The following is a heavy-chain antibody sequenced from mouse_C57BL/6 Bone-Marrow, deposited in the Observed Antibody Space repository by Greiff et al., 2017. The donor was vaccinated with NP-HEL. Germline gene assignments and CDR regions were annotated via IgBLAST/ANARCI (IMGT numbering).Heavy chain of an antibody. CDR3: ATVRQGFAY. D-gene: IGHD2-14*01. Sequence: VKLVESGPGLVAPSQSLSITCTVSGFSLPSSGVDWVRQPPGKGLEWLGVIWGGGSTTYNSALMSRLSISKDKSKSQVFLKMNSLQTDDTAMYYCATVRQGFAYWGQGTLGTVSA. CDR2: IWGGGST. J-gene: IGHJ3*01. CDR1: GFSLPSSG. V-gene: IGHV2-9*01.